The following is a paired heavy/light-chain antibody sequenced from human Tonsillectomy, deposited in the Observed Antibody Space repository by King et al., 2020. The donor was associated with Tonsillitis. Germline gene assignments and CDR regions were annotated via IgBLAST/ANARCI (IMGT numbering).Heavy chain of an antibody. V-gene: IGHV1-69*10. J-gene: IGHJ4*02. D-gene: IGHD3-9*01. CDR2: IIPILGVA. CDR1: GGTFGTFA. Sequence: QVQLVQSGAEVKKPGSSVKVSCKASGGTFGTFAVNWVRQAPGQGLEWMGGIIPILGVATYGQKFQGRVTITADKSTNTAYMELSSLGSEDTAVYYCSRDRQGGYFDLDQDDYWGQGTLVTVSS. CDR3: SRDRQGGYFDLDQDDY.
Light chain of an antibody. CDR1: QNINLH. Sequence: DIQMTQSPSSLSASVGDRVTISCRASQNINLHLNWYQQKPGKAPKLLIYTATTLQGGVPSRFSGSGSGTDFTLTISSLQPEDFATYYCLQIYSNPRTFGQGTKVDIK. CDR2: TAT. J-gene: IGKJ1*01. V-gene: IGKV1-39*01. CDR3: LQIYSNPRT.